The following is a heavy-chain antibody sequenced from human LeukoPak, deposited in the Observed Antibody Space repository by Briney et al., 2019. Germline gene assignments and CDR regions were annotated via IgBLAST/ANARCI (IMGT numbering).Heavy chain of an antibody. CDR1: GGSISSSSYY. Sequence: SETLSLTCTVSGGSISSSSYYWGWIRQPPGKGLEWIGSIYYSGSTYYNPSLKSRVTISVDTSKNQFPLKLSSVTAADTAVYYCAREEDGYILKAGFDYWGQGTLVTVSS. V-gene: IGHV4-39*06. CDR3: AREEDGYILKAGFDY. CDR2: IYYSGST. J-gene: IGHJ4*02. D-gene: IGHD5-24*01.